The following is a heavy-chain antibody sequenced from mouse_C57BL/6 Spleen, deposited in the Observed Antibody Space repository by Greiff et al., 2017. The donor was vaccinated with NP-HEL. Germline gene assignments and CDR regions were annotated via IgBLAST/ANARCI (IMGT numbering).Heavy chain of an antibody. CDR1: GYAFSSYW. CDR3: ARSSHYYGSIYDYYAMDY. J-gene: IGHJ4*01. V-gene: IGHV1-80*01. D-gene: IGHD1-1*01. Sequence: QVQLQQSGAELVKPGASVKISCKASGYAFSSYWMNWVKQRPGKGLEWIGQIYPGDGDTNYNGKFKGKATLTADKSSSTAYMQLSSLTSEDSAVYFCARSSHYYGSIYDYYAMDYWGQGTSVTVSS. CDR2: IYPGDGDT.